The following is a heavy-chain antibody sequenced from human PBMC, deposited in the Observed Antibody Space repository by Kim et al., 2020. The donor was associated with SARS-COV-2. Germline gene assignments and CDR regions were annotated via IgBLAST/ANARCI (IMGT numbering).Heavy chain of an antibody. V-gene: IGHV3-11*01. Sequence: GGSLRLSCAASGFTFSDYHMSWVRQAPGKGLEWLAYISSTDTSLYYSDSGKGRFTLSRDHATNSLYLQMTSLRADDTALFYCASELCSGSNCRIYDYWG. CDR2: ISSTDTSL. D-gene: IGHD3-3*01. CDR3: ASELCSGSNCRIYDY. J-gene: IGHJ4*01. CDR1: GFTFSDYH.